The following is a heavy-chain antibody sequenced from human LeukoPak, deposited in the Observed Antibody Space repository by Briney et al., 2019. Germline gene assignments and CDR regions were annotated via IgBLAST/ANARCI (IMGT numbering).Heavy chain of an antibody. V-gene: IGHV3-48*04. CDR2: ISSSSSTI. CDR3: ARVASNYDFDY. Sequence: GGSLRLSCAASGFTFSSYSMNWVRQAPGKGLEWVSYISSSSSTIYYADSVKGRFTISRDNAQNSLYLQMNSLRAEDTALYYCARVASNYDFDYWGQGTLVSVSS. J-gene: IGHJ4*02. D-gene: IGHD4-11*01. CDR1: GFTFSSYS.